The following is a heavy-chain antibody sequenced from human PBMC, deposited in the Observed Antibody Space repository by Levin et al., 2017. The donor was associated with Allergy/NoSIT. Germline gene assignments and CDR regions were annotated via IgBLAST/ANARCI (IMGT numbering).Heavy chain of an antibody. V-gene: IGHV3-30*18. CDR3: AKEGGRAAAAGYYYGMDV. J-gene: IGHJ6*02. D-gene: IGHD6-13*01. CDR1: GFTFSSYG. CDR2: ISYDGSNK. Sequence: GESLKISCAASGFTFSSYGMHWVRQAPGKGLEWVAVISYDGSNKYYADSVKGRFTISRDNSKNTLYLQMNSLRAEDTAVYYCAKEGGRAAAAGYYYGMDVWGQGTTVTVSS.